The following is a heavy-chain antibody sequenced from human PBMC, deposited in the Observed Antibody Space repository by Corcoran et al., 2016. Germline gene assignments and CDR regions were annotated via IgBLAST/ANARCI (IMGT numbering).Heavy chain of an antibody. CDR2: IYYSGST. V-gene: IGHV4-39*07. J-gene: IGHJ5*02. CDR1: GGSISSSSYY. D-gene: IGHD2-2*01. CDR3: ARGYCSSTSCPQWFDP. Sequence: QLQLQESGPGLVKPSETLSLTCTVSGGSISSSSYYWGWIRQPPGKGLEWIGSIYYSGSTYYNPSLKSRVTISVDTSKNQFSLKLSSVTAADTAVYYCARGYCSSTSCPQWFDPWGQGTLVTVSS.